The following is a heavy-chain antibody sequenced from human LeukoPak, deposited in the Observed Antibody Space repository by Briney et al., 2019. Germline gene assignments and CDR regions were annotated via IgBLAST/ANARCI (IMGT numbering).Heavy chain of an antibody. Sequence: GGSLRLSCAASGFTFSSYAMSWVRQAPGKGLEWVSAISGSGGSTYYADSVRGRFTISRDNSKNTLYLQMNSLRAEDAAVYFCAKAPVTSCRGAYCYPFDSWGQGTLVTVSS. D-gene: IGHD2-21*01. J-gene: IGHJ4*02. V-gene: IGHV3-23*01. CDR3: AKAPVTSCRGAYCYPFDS. CDR2: ISGSGGST. CDR1: GFTFSSYA.